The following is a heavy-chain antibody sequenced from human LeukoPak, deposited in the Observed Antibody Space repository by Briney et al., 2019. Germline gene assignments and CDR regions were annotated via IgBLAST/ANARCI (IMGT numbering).Heavy chain of an antibody. V-gene: IGHV4-59*11. D-gene: IGHD5/OR15-5a*01. J-gene: IGHJ4*02. CDR2: IYYSGST. CDR1: GGSISSHY. CDR3: ASSKKEGPSTFDY. Sequence: SETLSLTCTVSGGSISSHYWSWIRQPPGKGLEWIGYIYYSGSTNYNPSLKSRVTISVDTSKNQFSLKLSSVTAADTAVYYCASSKKEGPSTFDYWGQGTLVTVSS.